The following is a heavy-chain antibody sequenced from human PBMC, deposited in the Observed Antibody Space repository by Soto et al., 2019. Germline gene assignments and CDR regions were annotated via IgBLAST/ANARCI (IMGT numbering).Heavy chain of an antibody. D-gene: IGHD3-22*01. J-gene: IGHJ1*01. V-gene: IGHV4-31*03. CDR1: GGSISSGGYY. Sequence: SETLSLTCTVSGGSISSGGYYWSWIRQHPGKGLDWIGYIDYSGSTHYNPSLKSRVTISVDTSKSQFSLKLRSVTAADTAVYYCARANYYDGSGYSPSFAEFFQNWGQGTLVTVS. CDR3: ARANYYDGSGYSPSFAEFFQN. CDR2: IDYSGST.